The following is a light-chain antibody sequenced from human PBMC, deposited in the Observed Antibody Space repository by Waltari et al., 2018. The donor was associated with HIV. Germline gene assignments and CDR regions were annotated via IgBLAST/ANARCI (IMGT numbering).Light chain of an antibody. V-gene: IGLV1-47*01. J-gene: IGLJ3*02. Sequence: VLTQPPSVSGTPGQRVTISCSGSSSNIGGNFVYWYLQLPGTAPQVRIYREDQRPSGVPARFSGSRSGTSASLAISGLRSEDEAEYYCAAWEDSLNGPVFGGGTKLTVL. CDR3: AAWEDSLNGPV. CDR2: RED. CDR1: SSNIGGNF.